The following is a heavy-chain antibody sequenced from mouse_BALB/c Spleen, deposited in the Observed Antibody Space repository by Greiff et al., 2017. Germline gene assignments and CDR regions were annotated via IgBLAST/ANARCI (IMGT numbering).Heavy chain of an antibody. Sequence: EVHLVESGGGLVQPGGSLRLSCATSGFTFTDYYMSWVRQPPGKALEWLGFIRNKANGYTTEYSASVKGRFTISRDNSQSILYLQMNTLRAEDSATYYCARDYYGDAMDYWGQGTSVTVSS. CDR1: GFTFTDYY. J-gene: IGHJ4*01. CDR3: ARDYYGDAMDY. D-gene: IGHD1-1*01. V-gene: IGHV7-3*02. CDR2: IRNKANGYTT.